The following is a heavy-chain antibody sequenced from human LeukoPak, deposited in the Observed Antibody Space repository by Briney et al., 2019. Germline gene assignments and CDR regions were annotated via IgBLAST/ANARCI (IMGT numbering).Heavy chain of an antibody. CDR3: ARVGQEGGSTSCFDY. CDR1: GGSTSSYF. D-gene: IGHD2-2*01. V-gene: IGHV4-59*01. Sequence: PSETLSLTCTVSGGSTSSYFWSWIRQPPGKGLEWIGYIYYTGSTNYNPSLKSRVTISVDTSKNRFSLKLSSVTAADTALYYCARVGQEGGSTSCFDYWGQGTLVTVSS. CDR2: IYYTGST. J-gene: IGHJ4*02.